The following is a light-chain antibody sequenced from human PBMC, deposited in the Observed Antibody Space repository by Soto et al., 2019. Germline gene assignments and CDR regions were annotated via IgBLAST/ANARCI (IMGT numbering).Light chain of an antibody. CDR3: QQSYSTPLT. CDR1: QSISSY. Sequence: DIQMTQSPSSLSASVGDRVTITCRASQSISSYLNWYQQKPAKAPKLLIYAASSLQSGVPSRFSGSGSGTDFTLTISSLQPEDFATYYCQQSYSTPLTVGGGTKVDIK. V-gene: IGKV1-39*01. J-gene: IGKJ4*01. CDR2: AAS.